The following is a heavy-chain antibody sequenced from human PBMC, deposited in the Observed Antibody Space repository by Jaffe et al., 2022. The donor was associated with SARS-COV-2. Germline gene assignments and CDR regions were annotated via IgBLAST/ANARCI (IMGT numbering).Heavy chain of an antibody. CDR3: ARDYYDSSGYRQFDY. CDR2: INAGNGNT. V-gene: IGHV1-3*01. D-gene: IGHD3-22*01. CDR1: GYTFTSYA. J-gene: IGHJ4*02. Sequence: QVQLVQSGAEVKKPGASVKVSCKASGYTFTSYAMHWVRQAPGQRLEWMGWINAGNGNTKYSQKFQGRVTITRDTSASTAYMELSSLRSEDTAVYYCARDYYDSSGYRQFDYWGQGTLVTVSS.